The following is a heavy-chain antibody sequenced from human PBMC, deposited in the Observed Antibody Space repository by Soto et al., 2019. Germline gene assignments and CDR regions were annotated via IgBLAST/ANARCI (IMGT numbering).Heavy chain of an antibody. CDR3: ARVNQLNYPSLPYNYYGLDV. D-gene: IGHD3-10*01. CDR2: ISYDGNNK. V-gene: IGHV3-30-3*01. CDR1: GFTFSTYA. Sequence: GGSLRLCCAASGFTFSTYAFHWVRQAPGKGLEWVALISYDGNNKYFADSVKGRFTISRDNSKNTLYLQMHSLRAEDTAVYYCARVNQLNYPSLPYNYYGLDVWGQGTTVTVSS. J-gene: IGHJ6*02.